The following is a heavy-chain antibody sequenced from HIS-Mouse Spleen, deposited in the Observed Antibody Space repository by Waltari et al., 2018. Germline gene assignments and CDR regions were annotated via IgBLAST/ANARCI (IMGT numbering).Heavy chain of an antibody. CDR1: GGSFSGLS. J-gene: IGHJ3*02. CDR2: INHSGST. D-gene: IGHD3-10*02. Sequence: QVQLQQWGAGLLKPSETLSPTCAVYGGSFSGLSLSWIRQHPGKGLEWIGEINHSGSTNYNPSLKSRVTISVDTSKNQFSLKLSSVTAADTAVYYCARGPLCPDAFDIWGQGTMVTVSS. CDR3: ARGPLCPDAFDI. V-gene: IGHV4-34*01.